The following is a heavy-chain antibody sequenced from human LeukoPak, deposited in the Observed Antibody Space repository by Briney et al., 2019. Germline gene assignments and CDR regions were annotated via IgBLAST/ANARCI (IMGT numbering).Heavy chain of an antibody. V-gene: IGHV4-39*07. J-gene: IGHJ4*02. CDR3: ARSVSGESSGEFDY. Sequence: NSSETLSLTCTVSGGSISSSSYYWSWIRQPPGKGLEWIGEINHSGSTNYNPSLKSRVTISVDTSKNQFSLKLSSVTAADTAVYYCARSVSGESSGEFDYWGQGTLVTVSS. CDR1: GGSISSSSYY. D-gene: IGHD1-26*01. CDR2: INHSGST.